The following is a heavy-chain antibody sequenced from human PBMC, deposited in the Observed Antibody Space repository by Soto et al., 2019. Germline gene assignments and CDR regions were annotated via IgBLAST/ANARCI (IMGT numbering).Heavy chain of an antibody. CDR2: ISGNGYTT. J-gene: IGHJ4*02. Sequence: RVGSLSLSYAASGCPFSSYARSWVRPDPAKGLEWVSAISGNGYTTHYADSVKGRFTISRGNAKNSLYLQMNSLRAEDMAVYYCVRDGSGSYPFDCWGQGTQVTVSS. CDR1: GCPFSSYA. V-gene: IGHV3-23*01. D-gene: IGHD1-26*01. CDR3: VRDGSGSYPFDC.